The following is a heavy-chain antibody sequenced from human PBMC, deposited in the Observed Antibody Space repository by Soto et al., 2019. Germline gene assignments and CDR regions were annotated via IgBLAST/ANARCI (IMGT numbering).Heavy chain of an antibody. CDR3: AKEGPGGGRHFYYGMDV. D-gene: IGHD1-26*01. Sequence: PGGSLRLSCAASGFVFSSYGMHWVRQAPGKGLEWVALITNDGNKGYYRESVKGRFSISRDKSTHTVDLLMNSLRPEDTGIYHCAKEGPGGGRHFYYGMDVWGQGTTVTVSS. CDR1: GFVFSSYG. V-gene: IGHV3-30*02. CDR2: ITNDGNKG. J-gene: IGHJ6*02.